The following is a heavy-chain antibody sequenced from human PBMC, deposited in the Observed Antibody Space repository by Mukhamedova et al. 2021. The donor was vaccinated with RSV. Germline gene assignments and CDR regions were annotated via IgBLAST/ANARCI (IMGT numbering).Heavy chain of an antibody. CDR2: IYYSGST. V-gene: IGHV4-59*01. CDR3: ARVGRHYYGSGSYYGERVSGDTYYYYYIDV. Sequence: GLEWIGYIYYSGSTNYNPSLKSRVTISVDTSKNQFSLKLSSVTAADTAVYYCARVGRHYYGSGSYYGERVSGDTYYYYYIDVWG. D-gene: IGHD3-10*01. J-gene: IGHJ6*03.